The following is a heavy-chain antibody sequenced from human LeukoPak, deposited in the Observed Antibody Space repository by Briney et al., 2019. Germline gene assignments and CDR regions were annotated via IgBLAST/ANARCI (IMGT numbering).Heavy chain of an antibody. CDR3: AKDLGRVSAAAGKYFDY. V-gene: IGHV3-30*04. D-gene: IGHD6-13*01. Sequence: GGSLRLSCTTSGFTFIDYTMHWVRQAPGEGPGWVALASSDGSDKQYAASVKGRFTISRDNSKNTLYLQMNSLRAEDTAVYYCAKDLGRVSAAAGKYFDYWGQGTLVTVSS. CDR2: ASSDGSDK. J-gene: IGHJ4*02. CDR1: GFTFIDYT.